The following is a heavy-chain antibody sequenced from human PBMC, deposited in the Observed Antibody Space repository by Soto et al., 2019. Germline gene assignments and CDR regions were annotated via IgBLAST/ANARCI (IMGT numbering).Heavy chain of an antibody. CDR1: GDSISTFY. CDR3: ARGRTVRNYADDSSDYFYFFDY. J-gene: IGHJ4*02. Sequence: SETLSLTCTVSGDSISTFYWGWMRQSPGKELEWIGYVYYTGSTNYNPSLKSRVTISVGRSKNQFSLKLTSANAADTAVYYCARGRTVRNYADDSSDYFYFFDYWGQGTQVTVSS. D-gene: IGHD3-22*01. CDR2: VYYTGST. V-gene: IGHV4-59*01.